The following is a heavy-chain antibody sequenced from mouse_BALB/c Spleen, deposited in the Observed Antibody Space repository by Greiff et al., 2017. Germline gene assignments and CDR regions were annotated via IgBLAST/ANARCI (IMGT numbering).Heavy chain of an antibody. CDR1: GFTFSSYA. CDR3: ARDKSTSFAY. V-gene: IGHV5-9-4*01. Sequence: EVMLVESGGGLVKPGGSLKLSSAASGFTFSSYAMSWVRQSPEKRLEWVAEISSGGSYTYYPDTVTGRFTISRDNAKNTLYLEMSSLRSEDTAMYYCARDKSTSFAYWGQGTLVTVSA. CDR2: ISSGGSYT. J-gene: IGHJ3*01.